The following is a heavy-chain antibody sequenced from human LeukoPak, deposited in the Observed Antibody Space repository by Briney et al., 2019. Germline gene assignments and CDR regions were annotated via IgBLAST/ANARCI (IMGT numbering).Heavy chain of an antibody. CDR2: ISGSGGST. CDR1: GFTFSSYA. J-gene: IGHJ4*02. D-gene: IGHD2-21*02. CDR3: AKSYIVVVTAYDY. Sequence: GGSLRLSCAASGFTFSSYAMSWVRQPPGKGLEWVSAISGSGGSTYYADSVKGRFTISRDNSKDTLYLQMNSLRAEDTAVYYCAKSYIVVVTAYDYWGQGTLVTVSS. V-gene: IGHV3-23*01.